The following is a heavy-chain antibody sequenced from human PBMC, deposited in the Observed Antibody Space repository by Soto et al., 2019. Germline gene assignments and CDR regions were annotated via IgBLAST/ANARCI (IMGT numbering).Heavy chain of an antibody. CDR3: ATSSTTRYSGSYPLGY. J-gene: IGHJ4*02. CDR1: GFSFSSCA. CDR2: ISGSGGST. Sequence: RIRRISCVPAGFSFSSCAIGRVRRAPGKGLEWVSAISGSGGSTYYADSVKGRFTISRDNSKNTLYLQMNSLRAEDTAVYYCATSSTTRYSGSYPLGYWGQGTLVTASS. V-gene: IGHV3-23*01. D-gene: IGHD1-26*01.